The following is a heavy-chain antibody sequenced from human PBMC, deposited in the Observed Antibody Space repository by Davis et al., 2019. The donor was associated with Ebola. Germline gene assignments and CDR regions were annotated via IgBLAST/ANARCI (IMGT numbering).Heavy chain of an antibody. Sequence: PGGSLRLSCAVYGGSFSGYYWSWIRQPPGKGLEWIGEINHSGSTNYNPSLKSRVTISVDTSKNQFSLKLSSVTAADTAVYYCARDGRLLGSGYWLGYYGMDVWGQGTTVTVSS. CDR3: ARDGRLLGSGYWLGYYGMDV. CDR2: INHSGST. J-gene: IGHJ6*02. V-gene: IGHV4-34*01. D-gene: IGHD3-22*01. CDR1: GGSFSGYY.